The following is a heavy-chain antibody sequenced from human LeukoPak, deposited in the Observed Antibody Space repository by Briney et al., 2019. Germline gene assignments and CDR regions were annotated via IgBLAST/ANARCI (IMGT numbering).Heavy chain of an antibody. D-gene: IGHD6-19*01. V-gene: IGHV3-48*03. CDR1: GFTFSSYE. CDR2: ISSSGSTI. CDR3: ARSGSGWFDR. Sequence: GGSLRLSCAASGFTFSSYEMNWVRQAPGKGLEWVSYISSSGSTIYYADSIRGRFTISRDNAKNSLYLQMNSLRAEDTAVYYCARSGSGWFDRWGQGTLVTVSA. J-gene: IGHJ5*02.